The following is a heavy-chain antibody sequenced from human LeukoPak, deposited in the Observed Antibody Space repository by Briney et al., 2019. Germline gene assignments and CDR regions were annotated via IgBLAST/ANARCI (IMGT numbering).Heavy chain of an antibody. CDR1: GFTFSSYE. D-gene: IGHD2-21*02. CDR3: ARERNCGADCYPDY. V-gene: IGHV3-48*03. CDR2: ISSSGATI. J-gene: IGHJ4*02. Sequence: GGSLRLSCAASGFTFSSYEMNWVRQAPGKGLEWVSYISSSGATIYYADSVKGRFTISRDNAKNSLYLQMNSLRAEDTAVYYCARERNCGADCYPDYWGQGTLVTASS.